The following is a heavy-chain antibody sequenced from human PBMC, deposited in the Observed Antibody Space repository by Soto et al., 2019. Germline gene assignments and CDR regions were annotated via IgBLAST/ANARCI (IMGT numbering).Heavy chain of an antibody. CDR1: GFTFSNAW. J-gene: IGHJ6*02. CDR3: TTVSEVYYYYYGMDV. CDR2: IKSKTDGGTT. V-gene: IGHV3-15*07. Sequence: GGSLRLSCAASGFTFSNAWMNWVRQAPGKGLEWVGRIKSKTDGGTTDCAAPVKGRFTISRDDSKNTLYLQMNSLKAEDTAVYYCTTVSEVYYYYYGMDVWGQGTTVTVSS.